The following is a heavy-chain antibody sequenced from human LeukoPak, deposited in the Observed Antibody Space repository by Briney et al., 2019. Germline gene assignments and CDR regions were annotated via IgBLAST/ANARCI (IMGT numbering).Heavy chain of an antibody. CDR3: AKDPQF. CDR1: GFTFSSSA. J-gene: IGHJ1*01. CDR2: VTSSGDRT. Sequence: GGSLRLSCAASGFTFSSSAMNWVRRAPGKGLEWVSTVTSSGDRTYYTDSVKGRFTISRDNSKNTLYLQTNSLRAEDAAVYYCAKDPQFWGQGTLVTVSS. V-gene: IGHV3-23*01.